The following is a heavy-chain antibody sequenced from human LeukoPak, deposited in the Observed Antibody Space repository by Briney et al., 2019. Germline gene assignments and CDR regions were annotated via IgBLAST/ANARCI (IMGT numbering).Heavy chain of an antibody. CDR3: ARGSSSLQH. CDR2: IYHSGST. J-gene: IGHJ1*01. Sequence: SETLSLTCAVSGGSISSGGYSWSWIRQPPGKGLEWIGYIYHSGSTYYNPSLKSRVTISVDRSKNQFSLKLSSVTAADTAVYYCARGSSSLQHWGQGTLVTVSS. V-gene: IGHV4-30-2*01. CDR1: GGSISSGGYS. D-gene: IGHD6-13*01.